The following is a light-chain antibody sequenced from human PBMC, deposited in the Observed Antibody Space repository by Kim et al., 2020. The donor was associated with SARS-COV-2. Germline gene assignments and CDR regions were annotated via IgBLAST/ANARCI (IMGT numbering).Light chain of an antibody. CDR1: SSDLENYDY. V-gene: IGLV2-11*01. CDR3: CSCTTSDTYV. CDR2: NVN. Sequence: QSALIQPPSVSGSPGQSVTISCTGSSSDLENYDYVSWYQQHPDTVPKPMIFNVNTRPSGVPDRFSGSNSGNTASMTISGLQAEDEADYYCCSCTTSDTYVFETGTKVTVL. J-gene: IGLJ1*01.